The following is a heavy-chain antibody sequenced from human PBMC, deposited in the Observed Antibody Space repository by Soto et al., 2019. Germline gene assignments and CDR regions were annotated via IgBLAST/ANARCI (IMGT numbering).Heavy chain of an antibody. CDR3: ARQDYYDSSGYYYGDAFDI. D-gene: IGHD3-22*01. V-gene: IGHV5-51*01. J-gene: IGHJ3*02. CDR2: IYPGDSDT. CDR1: GYSFTSYW. Sequence: CKGSGYSFTSYWIGWVRQMPGKGLEWMGIIYPGDSDTRYSPSFQGQVTISADKSISTAYLQWSSLKASDTAMYYCARQDYYDSSGYYYGDAFDIWGQGTMVTVSS.